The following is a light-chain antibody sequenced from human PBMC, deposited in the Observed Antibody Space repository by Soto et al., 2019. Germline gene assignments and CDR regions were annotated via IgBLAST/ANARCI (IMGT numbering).Light chain of an antibody. CDR3: QSYDPTLRTSL. V-gene: IGLV2-8*01. CDR1: SSDVGGYNY. Sequence: QSALTQPPSASGSLGQSVTISCTGTSSDVGGYNYVSWYQQHPGKAPKLMIYEVSKRPSGVPDRFSGSKSGNTASLAVSGLQAEDEADYYCQSYDPTLRTSLFGGGTQLTVL. CDR2: EVS. J-gene: IGLJ2*01.